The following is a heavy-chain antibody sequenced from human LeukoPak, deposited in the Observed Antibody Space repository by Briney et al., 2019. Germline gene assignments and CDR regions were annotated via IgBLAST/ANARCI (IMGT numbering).Heavy chain of an antibody. V-gene: IGHV3-23*01. Sequence: GGSLRLSCAASGFTFSSYAMSWVRQAPGKGLEWVSAISGSGGSTYYADSVKGRFTISRDNSKNSLYLQMNSLRAEDTAVYYCARDRVDIVEDYWGQGTLVTVSS. CDR3: ARDRVDIVEDY. CDR1: GFTFSSYA. J-gene: IGHJ4*02. D-gene: IGHD2-15*01. CDR2: ISGSGGST.